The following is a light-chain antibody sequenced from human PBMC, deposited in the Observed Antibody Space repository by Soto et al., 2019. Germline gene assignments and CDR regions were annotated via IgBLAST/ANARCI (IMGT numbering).Light chain of an antibody. CDR1: QSIFYSSNNKNY. CDR3: QQYYSSPTWT. V-gene: IGKV4-1*01. Sequence: DIVMTQSPDSLAVSLGERATINCKSSQSIFYSSNNKNYLACFQQKPGQPPQLXXYWASTRESGVPDRFSGSGSETDFTLTISSLQAEDVATYYCQQYYSSPTWTFGQGTKVDI. CDR2: WAS. J-gene: IGKJ1*01.